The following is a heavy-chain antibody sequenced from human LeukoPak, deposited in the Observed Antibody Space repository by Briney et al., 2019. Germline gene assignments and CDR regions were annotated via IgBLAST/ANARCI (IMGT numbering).Heavy chain of an antibody. CDR2: ISSSSSTI. CDR3: ARDHRGYYDSSGYYYVSWFDP. J-gene: IGHJ5*02. Sequence: GGSLRLSCAASGFTFSSYSMNWVRQAPGNGLEWVSYISSSSSTIYYADSVKGRFTISRDNAKNSLYLQMNSLRAEDTAVYYCARDHRGYYDSSGYYYVSWFDPWGQGTLVTVSS. V-gene: IGHV3-48*04. CDR1: GFTFSSYS. D-gene: IGHD3-22*01.